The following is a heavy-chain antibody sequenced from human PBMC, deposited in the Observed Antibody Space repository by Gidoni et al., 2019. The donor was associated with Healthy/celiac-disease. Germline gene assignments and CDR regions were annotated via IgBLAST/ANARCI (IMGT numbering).Heavy chain of an antibody. CDR2: IYYSGST. Sequence: QLQLQESGPGLVKPSATLSLTCTVSGGSISSSSYYWGWIRQPPGKGLEWIGSIYYSGSTYYNPSLKSRVTISVDTSKNQFSLKLSSVTAADTAVYYCARHIRDGYNRDAFDIWGQGTMVTVSS. D-gene: IGHD5-12*01. CDR1: GGSISSSSYY. V-gene: IGHV4-39*01. CDR3: ARHIRDGYNRDAFDI. J-gene: IGHJ3*02.